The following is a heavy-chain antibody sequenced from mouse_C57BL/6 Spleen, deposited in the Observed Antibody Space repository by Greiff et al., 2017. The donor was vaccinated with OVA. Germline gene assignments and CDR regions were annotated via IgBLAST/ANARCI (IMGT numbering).Heavy chain of an antibody. CDR1: GYTFTSYW. Sequence: QVQLKQPGTELVKPGASVKLSCKASGYTFTSYWMHWVKQRPGQGLEWIGNINPSNGGTNYNEKFKSKATLTVDKSSSTAYMQLSSLTSEDSAVYYCARPSFYYGNYRGYFDVWGTGTTVTVSS. J-gene: IGHJ1*03. D-gene: IGHD2-1*01. V-gene: IGHV1-53*01. CDR2: INPSNGGT. CDR3: ARPSFYYGNYRGYFDV.